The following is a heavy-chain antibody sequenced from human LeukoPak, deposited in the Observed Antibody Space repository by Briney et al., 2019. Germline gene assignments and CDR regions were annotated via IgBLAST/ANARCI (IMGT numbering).Heavy chain of an antibody. CDR3: ARRGGYLTGFDY. D-gene: IGHD3-22*01. V-gene: IGHV3-7*01. CDR2: INHNGNVN. J-gene: IGHJ4*02. CDR1: GFTFSSYW. Sequence: GGSLRLSCAASGFTFSSYWMNWARQAPGKGLEWVASINHNGNVNYYVDSVKGRFTISRDNAKNSLYLQMNSLRAEDTAVYYCARRGGYLTGFDYWGQGTLVTVSS.